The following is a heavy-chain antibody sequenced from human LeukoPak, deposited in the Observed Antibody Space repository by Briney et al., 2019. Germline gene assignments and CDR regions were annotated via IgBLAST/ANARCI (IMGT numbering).Heavy chain of an antibody. D-gene: IGHD3-22*01. CDR3: ANPTPIYYDSSGFAFDI. Sequence: HPGGSLRLSCAASGFTFSSYAMSWVRQAPGKGLEWVSAISGSGGSTYYADSVKGRFTISRDNSKNTLYLQMNSLRAEDTAVYYCANPTPIYYDSSGFAFDIWGQGTMVTVSS. CDR1: GFTFSSYA. J-gene: IGHJ3*02. CDR2: ISGSGGST. V-gene: IGHV3-23*01.